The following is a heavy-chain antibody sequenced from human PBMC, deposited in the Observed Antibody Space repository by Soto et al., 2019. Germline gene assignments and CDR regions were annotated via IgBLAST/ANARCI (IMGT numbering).Heavy chain of an antibody. CDR2: IIPIFGTA. D-gene: IGHD3-16*01. V-gene: IGHV1-69*01. CDR1: GGTFSSYS. J-gene: IGHJ2*01. Sequence: QVQLVQSGAEVKKPGSSVKVSCKASGGTFSSYSINWVRQAPGQGLEWMGGIIPIFGTANSAQKFQGRVTLTADESTSTAHMELNSLRNEDTAMYYCARPFQSWPGGWYFDLWGRGTLVTVSS. CDR3: ARPFQSWPGGWYFDL.